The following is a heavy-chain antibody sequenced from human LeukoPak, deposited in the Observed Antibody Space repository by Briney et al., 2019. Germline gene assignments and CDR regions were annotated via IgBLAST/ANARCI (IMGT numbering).Heavy chain of an antibody. CDR1: GFTFSSYD. D-gene: IGHD4-17*01. Sequence: GGSLRLSCAASGFTFSSYDMHWVRQATGKGLEWVSAIGTAGDTYYPGSVKGRFTISRENAKNSLYLQMNSLRAGDTAVYYCARAPYGYYYMDVWGKGTTVTVSS. J-gene: IGHJ6*03. V-gene: IGHV3-13*01. CDR3: ARAPYGYYYMDV. CDR2: IGTAGDT.